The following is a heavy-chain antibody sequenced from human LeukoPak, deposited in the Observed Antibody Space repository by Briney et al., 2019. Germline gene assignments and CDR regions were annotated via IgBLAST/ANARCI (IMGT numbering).Heavy chain of an antibody. Sequence: ASVKGSCKASGYTFTDYYIHWVRQAPGQGLQWMGWINPNSGGTNYAQNFQGRVTTTRDTSISTAYMELRRLRSDDTAVYFCARDSCDYFKPFDYWGQGTLVTVSS. D-gene: IGHD3-22*01. V-gene: IGHV1-2*02. CDR2: INPNSGGT. J-gene: IGHJ4*02. CDR1: GYTFTDYY. CDR3: ARDSCDYFKPFDY.